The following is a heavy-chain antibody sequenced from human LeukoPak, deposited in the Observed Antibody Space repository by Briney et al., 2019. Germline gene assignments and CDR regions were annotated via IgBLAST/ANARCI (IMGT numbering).Heavy chain of an antibody. Sequence: ASVKVSCKTSVYSFTAFYIHWVRQAPGQGLEWMAWIHPRRGDTNYAQKFQGRVTMTRDTSISTAYLDLSGLRSDDTAVYYCARDGDYGTGSYYRGCIDSWGQGTPVTV. V-gene: IGHV1-2*02. J-gene: IGHJ4*02. CDR2: IHPRRGDT. CDR1: VYSFTAFY. D-gene: IGHD3-10*01. CDR3: ARDGDYGTGSYYRGCIDS.